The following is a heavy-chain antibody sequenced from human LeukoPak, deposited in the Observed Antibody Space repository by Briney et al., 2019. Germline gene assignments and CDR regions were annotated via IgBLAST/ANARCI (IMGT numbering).Heavy chain of an antibody. CDR1: GGSISSSSYY. D-gene: IGHD3-22*01. CDR3: ARLNYYDSSGYSLLLDY. J-gene: IGHJ4*02. Sequence: PSETLSLTCTVSGGSISSSSYYWGWIRQPPGKGLEWIGSIYYSGSTYYNPSLKSRVTISVDTSKNQFSLKLSSVTAADTAVYYCARLNYYDSSGYSLLLDYWGQGTLVTVSS. V-gene: IGHV4-39*01. CDR2: IYYSGST.